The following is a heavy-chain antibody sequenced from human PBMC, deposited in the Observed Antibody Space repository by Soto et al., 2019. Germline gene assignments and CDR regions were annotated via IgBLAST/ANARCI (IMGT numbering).Heavy chain of an antibody. CDR3: ARDCSGGSCYSYGMDV. D-gene: IGHD2-15*01. CDR1: GGTFSSYA. Sequence: ASVKVSCKASGGTFSSYAISWVRQAPGQGLEWMGGIIPIFGTANYAQKFQGRVTITADESTSTAYMELSSLRSEDTAVYYCARDCSGGSCYSYGMDVWGQGTTVTVSS. CDR2: IIPIFGTA. J-gene: IGHJ6*02. V-gene: IGHV1-69*13.